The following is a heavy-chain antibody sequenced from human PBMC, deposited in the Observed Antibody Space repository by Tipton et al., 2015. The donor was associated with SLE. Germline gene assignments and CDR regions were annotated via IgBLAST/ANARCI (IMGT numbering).Heavy chain of an antibody. Sequence: TLSLTCTVSGGSISSGGYYWSWIRQHPGKGLEWIGRIYTSGDTDYNSSLKSRVTMSVDPPKSQFSLKLSSVTAADTAVYYCASTLRVSYFDNWGQGTLVTVSS. CDR1: GGSISSGGYY. D-gene: IGHD3-16*01. V-gene: IGHV4-61*02. CDR2: IYTSGDT. CDR3: ASTLRVSYFDN. J-gene: IGHJ4*02.